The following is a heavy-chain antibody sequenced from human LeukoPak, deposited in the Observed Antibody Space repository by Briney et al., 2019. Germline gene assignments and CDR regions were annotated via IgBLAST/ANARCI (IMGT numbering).Heavy chain of an antibody. CDR2: IKSKTDGGTT. V-gene: IGHV3-15*01. CDR1: GFTFSNAW. D-gene: IGHD3-9*01. CDR3: TTPDHDILTGYILDY. Sequence: GGSLRLSCAASGFTFSNAWMSWVRQAPGKGLEWVGRIKSKTDGGTTDYAAPVKGRFTISRDDSKNTLYLHMNSLKTEDTAVYYCTTPDHDILTGYILDYWGQGTLVTVSS. J-gene: IGHJ4*02.